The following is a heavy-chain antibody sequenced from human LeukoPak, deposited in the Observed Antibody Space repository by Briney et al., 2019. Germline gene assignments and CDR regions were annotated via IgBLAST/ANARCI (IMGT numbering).Heavy chain of an antibody. CDR2: INHSGST. D-gene: IGHD1-26*01. J-gene: IGHJ4*02. CDR3: ARARSGKWGFDY. V-gene: IGHV4-34*01. Sequence: SETLSLTCAVYGGSFSGYYWSWTRQPPGKGLEWIGEINHSGSTNYNPSLKSRVTISVDTSKNQFSLKLSSVTAADTAVYYCARARSGKWGFDYWGQGTLVTVSS. CDR1: GGSFSGYY.